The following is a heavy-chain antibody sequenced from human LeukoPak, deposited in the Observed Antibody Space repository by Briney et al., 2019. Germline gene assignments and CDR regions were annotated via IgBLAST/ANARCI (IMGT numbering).Heavy chain of an antibody. D-gene: IGHD3-10*01. V-gene: IGHV1-69*13. Sequence: SVKVSCKASGGTFSSYAISWVRQAPGQGLEWMGGIIPIFGTANYAQKFQGRVTITADESTSTAYMELSSLRSEDTAVYYCARSRDGATYNYGSGSFIDAFDIWGQGTMVTVSS. CDR3: ARSRDGATYNYGSGSFIDAFDI. CDR2: IIPIFGTA. CDR1: GGTFSSYA. J-gene: IGHJ3*02.